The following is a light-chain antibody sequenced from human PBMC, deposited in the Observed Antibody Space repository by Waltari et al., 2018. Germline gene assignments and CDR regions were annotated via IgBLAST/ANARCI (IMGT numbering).Light chain of an antibody. V-gene: IGLV8-61*01. CDR2: KGN. J-gene: IGLJ3*02. CDR3: SLYMGSGIWV. Sequence: QTVVTQEPSLSVSPGGTVTLTCTLSSGSLSTTSYATWYQQTPGQAPLTLVYKGNSRSSGVPDRFSGSILGNKAALTITGAQADDECDYYCSLYMGSGIWVFGGGTKLAVL. CDR1: SGSLSTTSY.